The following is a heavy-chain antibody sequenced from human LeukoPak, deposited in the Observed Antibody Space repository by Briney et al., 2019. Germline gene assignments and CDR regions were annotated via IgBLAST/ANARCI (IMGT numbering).Heavy chain of an antibody. CDR3: ATDYDYYYYYMDV. CDR1: GFTFSSYG. Sequence: GGSLRLSCAASGFTFSSYGMHWVRQAPGKGPEWVAFIRYDGSNKYYADSVKGRFTISRDNSKNTLYLQMNSLRAEDTAVYYCATDYDYYYYYMDVWGKGTTVTVSS. D-gene: IGHD4-17*01. J-gene: IGHJ6*03. V-gene: IGHV3-30*02. CDR2: IRYDGSNK.